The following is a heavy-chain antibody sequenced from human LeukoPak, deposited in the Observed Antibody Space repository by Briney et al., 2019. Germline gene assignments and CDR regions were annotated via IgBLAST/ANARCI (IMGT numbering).Heavy chain of an antibody. CDR1: GFTFSSYS. D-gene: IGHD6-19*01. CDR2: ISSSSSYI. V-gene: IGHV3-21*01. CDR3: ARDLGPGYSSGWYNY. J-gene: IGHJ4*02. Sequence: PGGSLRLSCAASGFTFSSYSMNWVRQAPGKGLEWVSSISSSSSYIYYADSVKGRFTISRDNAKNSLYLQMNSLRAEDTAVYYCARDLGPGYSSGWYNYWGQGTLVTVSS.